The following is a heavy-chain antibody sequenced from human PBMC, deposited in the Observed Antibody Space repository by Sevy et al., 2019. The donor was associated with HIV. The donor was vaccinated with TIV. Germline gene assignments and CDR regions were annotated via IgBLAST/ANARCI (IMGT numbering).Heavy chain of an antibody. CDR1: GLTFSTYG. CDR3: AKDQGGYNYAPGY. Sequence: RGSLRLSCAASGLTFSTYGMHWVRQAPGKGLEWVAVISYDGNIQYYADSVKGRFTVSRANSKNTLYLQMNSLRAEDSAVDYCAKDQGGYNYAPGYWGQGTLVTVSS. J-gene: IGHJ4*02. CDR2: ISYDGNIQ. D-gene: IGHD5-18*01. V-gene: IGHV3-30*18.